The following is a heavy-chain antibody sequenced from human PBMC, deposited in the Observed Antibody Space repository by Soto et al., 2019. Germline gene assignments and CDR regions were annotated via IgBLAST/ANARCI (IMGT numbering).Heavy chain of an antibody. V-gene: IGHV6-1*01. J-gene: IGHJ6*02. Sequence: PLQTLSLTCAISGDSFSSNSAAWNWIRQSPSRGLEWLGRTYYRSKWYNDYAVSVKSRITINPDTSKNQFSLQLNSVTPEDTAVYYSASVAAAGTYYHHGMDVRGQGTTVTVSS. CDR1: GDSFSSNSAA. D-gene: IGHD6-13*01. CDR3: ASVAAAGTYYHHGMDV. CDR2: TYYRSKWYN.